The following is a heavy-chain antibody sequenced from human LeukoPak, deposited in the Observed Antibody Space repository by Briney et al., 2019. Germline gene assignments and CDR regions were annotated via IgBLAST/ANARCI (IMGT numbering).Heavy chain of an antibody. D-gene: IGHD6-6*01. CDR1: GFTFSSYA. CDR2: ISGSGGST. J-gene: IGHJ4*02. CDR3: AKYSSSSNYFDY. Sequence: GGSLRLSCAASGFTFSSYAMTWVRQAPGKGLDWVSPISGSGGSTYYADSVKGRFTISRDNSKNTLYLQMNSLRAEDTAVYYCAKYSSSSNYFDYWGQGTLVTVSS. V-gene: IGHV3-23*01.